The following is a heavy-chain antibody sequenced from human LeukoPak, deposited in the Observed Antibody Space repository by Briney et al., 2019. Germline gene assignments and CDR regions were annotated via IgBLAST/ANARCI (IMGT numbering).Heavy chain of an antibody. CDR3: VRDVQGFDY. CDR2: VWSDGSNK. V-gene: IGHV3-33*01. J-gene: IGHJ4*02. CDR1: GFTFNSYG. Sequence: GGSLRLSCAASGFTFNSYGMHWVRQAPGKGLEWVAVVWSDGSNKYYADSVKGRFTISRDNSKNTLYLQMNSLRAEDTAVYYCVRDVQGFDYWGQGTLVTVSS. D-gene: IGHD3-10*02.